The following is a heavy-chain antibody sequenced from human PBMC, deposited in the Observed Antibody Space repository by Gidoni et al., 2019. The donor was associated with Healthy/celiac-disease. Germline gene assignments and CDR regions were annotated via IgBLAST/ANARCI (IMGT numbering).Heavy chain of an antibody. CDR3: AKAPRWYFDL. V-gene: IGHV3-9*01. CDR2: ISWNSGSI. CDR1: GFTFDDYA. Sequence: EVQLVESGGGLVQPGRSLRLSCAASGFTFDDYAMHWVRQAPGKGLEWVSGISWNSGSIGYADSVKGRFTISRDNAKNSLYLQMNSLRAEDTALYYCAKAPRWYFDLWGRGTLVTVSS. J-gene: IGHJ2*01.